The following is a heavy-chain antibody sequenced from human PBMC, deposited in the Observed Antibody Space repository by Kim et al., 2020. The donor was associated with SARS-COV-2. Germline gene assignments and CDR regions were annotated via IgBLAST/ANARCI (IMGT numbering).Heavy chain of an antibody. J-gene: IGHJ6*02. Sequence: ASVKVSCKASGYTFTGYYMHWVRQAPGQGLEWMGWINPNSGGTNYAQKFQGRVTMTRDTSISTAYMELSRLRSDDTAVYYCARAPIGDGDSQYYYYYGMDVWGQGTTVTVSS. D-gene: IGHD4-17*01. V-gene: IGHV1-2*02. CDR3: ARAPIGDGDSQYYYYYGMDV. CDR2: INPNSGGT. CDR1: GYTFTGYY.